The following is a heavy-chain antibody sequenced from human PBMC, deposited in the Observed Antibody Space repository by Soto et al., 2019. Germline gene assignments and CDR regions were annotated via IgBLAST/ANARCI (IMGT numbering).Heavy chain of an antibody. CDR1: GFTFSSDA. CDR3: AKAYGDYECDY. Sequence: VGSLRLSFAASGFTFSSDAMSWVRQAPGKGLEWVSAISRSGASTYYADSVKGRFTISRDNSKNTLYLHMNSLRAEDTAIYYCAKAYGDYECDYWGQGT. D-gene: IGHD4-17*01. J-gene: IGHJ4*02. CDR2: ISRSGAST. V-gene: IGHV3-23*01.